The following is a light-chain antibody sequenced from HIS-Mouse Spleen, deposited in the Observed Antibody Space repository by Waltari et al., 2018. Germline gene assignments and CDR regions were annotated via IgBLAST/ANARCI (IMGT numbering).Light chain of an antibody. J-gene: IGLJ1*01. CDR2: DVS. CDR3: SSYTSSSTYV. V-gene: IGLV2-14*03. CDR1: RSDVGGYNH. Sequence: QSALTQPASVSGSPGQSITIPCTGTRSDVGGYNHVSWYQQHPGKAPKLMIYDVSNRPSGVSNRFSGSKSGNTASLTISGLQAEDEADYYCSSYTSSSTYVFGTGTKVTVL.